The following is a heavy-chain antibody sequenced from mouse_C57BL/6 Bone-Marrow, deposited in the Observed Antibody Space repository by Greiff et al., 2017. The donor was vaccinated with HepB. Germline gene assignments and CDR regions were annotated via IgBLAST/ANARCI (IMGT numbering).Heavy chain of an antibody. D-gene: IGHD1-1*01. J-gene: IGHJ2*01. CDR2: IDPENGDT. CDR3: TTYYYGSRILAR. CDR1: GFNIKDDY. Sequence: EVQLQESGAELVRPGASVKLSCTASGFNIKDDYMHWVKQRPEQGLEWIGWIDPENGDTEYASKFQGKATKTADTSSNTAYLQLSSLTSEDTAVYYCTTYYYGSRILARWGQGTTLTVSS. V-gene: IGHV14-4*01.